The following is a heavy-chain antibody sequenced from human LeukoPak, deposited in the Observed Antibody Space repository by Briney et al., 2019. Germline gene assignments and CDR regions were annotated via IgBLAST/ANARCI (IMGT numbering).Heavy chain of an antibody. D-gene: IGHD1-26*01. CDR2: IRYDGSNK. J-gene: IGHJ6*03. Sequence: PGGSLRLSCAASGFTFSTYWMHWVRQAPGKGLEWVAFIRYDGSNKYYADSVKGRFTISRDNSKNTLYLQMNSLRAEDTAVYYCARDPYSGGYGDYYYYYMDLWGQGTTVTISS. CDR3: ARDPYSGGYGDYYYYYMDL. V-gene: IGHV3-30*02. CDR1: GFTFSTYW.